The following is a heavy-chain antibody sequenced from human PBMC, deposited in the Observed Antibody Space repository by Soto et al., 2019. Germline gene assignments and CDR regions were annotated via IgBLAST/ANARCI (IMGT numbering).Heavy chain of an antibody. D-gene: IGHD5-18*01. CDR2: ICSDSNT. Sequence: EVQLVETGGDLVQPGGSLRLSCAAPGFTVSSDSMTWVRQDPGKGLEWISIICSDSNTNYADSVKGRLAISRDTSKNTLNLKMNSLRAEDTAEYYCARHCSAMGAWGQGTMVTVSS. CDR3: ARHCSAMGA. CDR1: GFTVSSDS. J-gene: IGHJ5*01. V-gene: IGHV3-53*02.